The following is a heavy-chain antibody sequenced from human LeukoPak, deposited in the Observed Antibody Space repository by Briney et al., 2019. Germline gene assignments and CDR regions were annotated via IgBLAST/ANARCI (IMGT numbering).Heavy chain of an antibody. Sequence: GGSLRLSCAASGFTVSSNYMSWVRQAPGKGLEWVSVIYSGGSTYYADSVKGRFTISRDNSKNTRYLQMNTLRAEDTAVYYCARGAVAAYYFDYWGQGTLVTVSS. CDR1: GFTVSSNY. V-gene: IGHV3-66*01. CDR3: ARGAVAAYYFDY. J-gene: IGHJ4*02. D-gene: IGHD6-19*01. CDR2: IYSGGST.